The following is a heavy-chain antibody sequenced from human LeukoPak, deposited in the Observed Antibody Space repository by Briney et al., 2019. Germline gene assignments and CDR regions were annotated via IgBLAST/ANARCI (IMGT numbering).Heavy chain of an antibody. D-gene: IGHD4-17*01. V-gene: IGHV3-23*01. CDR1: GLTFSRSA. CDR2: ISGSGGTT. CDR3: AKSNRYGDYENFDY. J-gene: IGHJ4*02. Sequence: PGGSLRLSCAASGLTFSRSAMSWVRQAPGKGLEWVSTISGSGGTTYYADSVKGRFTISRDNSKNTLYLQMSSLRAEDTAIYYCAKSNRYGDYENFDYWGQGTLVTVSS.